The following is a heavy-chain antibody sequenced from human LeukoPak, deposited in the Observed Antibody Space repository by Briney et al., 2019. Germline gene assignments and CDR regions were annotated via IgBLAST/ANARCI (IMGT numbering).Heavy chain of an antibody. V-gene: IGHV4-4*09. Sequence: SETLSLTCTVSGGSMSSYYWSWIRQPPGKGLEWIGYTYSSGSTNYNPSLKSRVAISEDTSKSQFSLKLTSVTAADTAVFYCARHPRASDPFDIWGQGTICTVSS. CDR1: GGSMSSYY. J-gene: IGHJ3*02. CDR3: ARHPRASDPFDI. CDR2: TYSSGST.